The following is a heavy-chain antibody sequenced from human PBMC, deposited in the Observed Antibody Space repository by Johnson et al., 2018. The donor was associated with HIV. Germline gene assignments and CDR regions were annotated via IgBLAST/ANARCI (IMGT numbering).Heavy chain of an antibody. D-gene: IGHD2-8*01. CDR1: GFTFRDSY. J-gene: IGHJ3*02. V-gene: IGHV3-11*04. CDR3: ARSVNAGRPFDI. Sequence: QVQLVESGGGWVKPGGSLSLSCAASGFTFRDSYMNWIRPAPGTGLEWVSYISGSDGAIWYADSVKGRFTVSRDNAKNSFYLQMNSLRAEDTAVYYCARSVNAGRPFDIWGQGTLVTVSS. CDR2: ISGSDGAI.